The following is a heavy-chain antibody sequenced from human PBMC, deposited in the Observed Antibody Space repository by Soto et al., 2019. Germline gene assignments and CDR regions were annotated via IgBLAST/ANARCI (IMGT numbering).Heavy chain of an antibody. CDR2: IYYSGST. Sequence: SETLSLTCTVSGGSISSYYWSWIRQPPGKGLEWIGYIYYSGSTNYTPSLKSRVTISVDTSKNQFSLKLSSVTAADTAVYYCARRYGSSFDYCGQGTLVTVSS. D-gene: IGHD3-10*01. V-gene: IGHV4-59*08. CDR3: ARRYGSSFDY. J-gene: IGHJ4*02. CDR1: GGSISSYY.